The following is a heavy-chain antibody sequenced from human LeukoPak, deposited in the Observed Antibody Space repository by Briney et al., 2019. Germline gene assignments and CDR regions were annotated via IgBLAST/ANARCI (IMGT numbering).Heavy chain of an antibody. CDR1: GGSTSDYY. Sequence: SETLSLTCSVSGGSTSDYYWNWIRQPAGPGLESLGGIYYPGSTAYNPSLESRLTMSLDTAQNQFPLQVTSVTAADTAVYYCARGGTLFTYFDSWGQGTLVTVSS. CDR2: IYYPGST. V-gene: IGHV4-4*07. D-gene: IGHD3-10*02. J-gene: IGHJ4*02. CDR3: ARGGTLFTYFDS.